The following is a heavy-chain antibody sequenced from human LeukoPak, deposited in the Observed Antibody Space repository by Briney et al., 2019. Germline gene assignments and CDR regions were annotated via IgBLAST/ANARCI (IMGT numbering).Heavy chain of an antibody. CDR1: GYTFTSYA. CDR2: INAGNGNT. D-gene: IGHD3-16*02. V-gene: IGHV1-3*01. J-gene: IGHJ4*02. CDR3: ARALRLGELSLGGY. Sequence: ASVKVSCKASGYTFTSYAMHWVRQAPGQRLEWMGWINAGNGNTKYSQKFQGRVTITRDTSASTAYMALSSLRSEDTAVYYCARALRLGELSLGGYWGQGTLVTVSS.